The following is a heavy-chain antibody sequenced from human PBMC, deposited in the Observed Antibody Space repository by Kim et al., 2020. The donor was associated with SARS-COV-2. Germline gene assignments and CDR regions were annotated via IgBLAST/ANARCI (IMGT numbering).Heavy chain of an antibody. J-gene: IGHJ5*02. Sequence: YAQKFQGRVTMARETSISTAYMELRTLRSEDTAVYYCARYCSSTSCQFDPWGQGTLVTVSS. D-gene: IGHD2-2*01. CDR3: ARYCSSTSCQFDP. V-gene: IGHV1-2*02.